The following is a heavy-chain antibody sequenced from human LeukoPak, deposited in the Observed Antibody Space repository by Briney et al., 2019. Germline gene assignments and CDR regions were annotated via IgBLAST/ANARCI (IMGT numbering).Heavy chain of an antibody. D-gene: IGHD5-12*01. V-gene: IGHV4-39*01. J-gene: IGHJ4*02. Sequence: PSETLSLTCTVSGGPINSNSNYWGWIRQPPGKGPEWIGSISYSGNTYYRSSLKSRVTISVDTSKNQFSLKLTSVTAEDTAVYYCARHSFEVATLTPFDSWGQGTLVTVSS. CDR2: ISYSGNT. CDR1: GGPINSNSNY. CDR3: ARHSFEVATLTPFDS.